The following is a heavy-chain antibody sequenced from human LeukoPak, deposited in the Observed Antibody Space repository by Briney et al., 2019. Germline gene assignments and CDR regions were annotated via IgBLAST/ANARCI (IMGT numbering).Heavy chain of an antibody. J-gene: IGHJ2*01. V-gene: IGHV4-34*01. CDR3: ARGVDL. CDR1: SGSLSGCY. CDR2: INYSGSP. Sequence: SETLSLTCGVSSGSLSGCYWRWIRQPPGGGLEWIGEINYSGSPNYNPSLKSRVTISGDTSKKQFSLNLTSVTAADTGVYYCARGVDLWGRGTPVTVSS.